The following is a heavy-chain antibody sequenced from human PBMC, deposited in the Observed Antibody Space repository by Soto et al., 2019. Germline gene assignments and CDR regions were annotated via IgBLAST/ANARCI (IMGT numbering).Heavy chain of an antibody. CDR3: ASYNARMIFGVVIDAFDI. D-gene: IGHD3-3*01. V-gene: IGHV3-21*01. CDR2: ISSSSSYI. Sequence: LSLTCAASGFTFSSYSMNWVRQAPGKGLEWVSSISSSSSYIYYADSVKGRFTISRDNAKNSLYLQMNSLRAEDPAVYYCASYNARMIFGVVIDAFDIWGQGTMVTVSS. J-gene: IGHJ3*02. CDR1: GFTFSSYS.